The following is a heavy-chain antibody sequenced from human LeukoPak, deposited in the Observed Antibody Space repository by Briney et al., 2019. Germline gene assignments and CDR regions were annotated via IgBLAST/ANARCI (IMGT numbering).Heavy chain of an antibody. Sequence: SVKVSCKASGGTCSIYAISWVRQAPGPGLEWMGVIIPIFGTANYAQKFQGRVTITADESTSTAYMELSSLRAEDTAVYYCARVGDYGDYFDYWGQGTLVTVSS. D-gene: IGHD4-17*01. CDR2: IIPIFGTA. J-gene: IGHJ4*02. V-gene: IGHV1-69*01. CDR1: GGTCSIYA. CDR3: ARVGDYGDYFDY.